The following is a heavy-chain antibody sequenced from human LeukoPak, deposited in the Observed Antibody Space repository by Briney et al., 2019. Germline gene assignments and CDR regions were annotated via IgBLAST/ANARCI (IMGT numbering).Heavy chain of an antibody. V-gene: IGHV3-20*04. J-gene: IGHJ4*02. Sequence: PGGSLRLSCAASGFTFDDYGMSWVRQAPGKGLEWVSGVNWNGGSTGYADSVKGRFTISRDNAKNSLYLRMNSLRAEDTALYYCARDIYCGGDCYSATYYFDYWGQGTLVTVSS. CDR2: VNWNGGST. CDR3: ARDIYCGGDCYSATYYFDY. CDR1: GFTFDDYG. D-gene: IGHD2-21*01.